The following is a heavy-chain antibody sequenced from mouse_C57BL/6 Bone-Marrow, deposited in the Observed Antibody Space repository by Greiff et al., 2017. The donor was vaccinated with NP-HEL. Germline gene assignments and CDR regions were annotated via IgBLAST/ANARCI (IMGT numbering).Heavy chain of an antibody. CDR1: RFTFSNYW. CDR2: IRLKSDNYAT. V-gene: IGHV6-3*01. Sequence: EVQVVESGGGLVQPGGSMKLSCVASRFTFSNYWMNWVRQSPEKGLEWVAQIRLKSDNYATHYAESVKGRFTISRDASKSSVYLQMNNLRAEDTGIYYCTGSCRYFDVWGTGTTVTVSS. J-gene: IGHJ1*03. CDR3: TGSCRYFDV.